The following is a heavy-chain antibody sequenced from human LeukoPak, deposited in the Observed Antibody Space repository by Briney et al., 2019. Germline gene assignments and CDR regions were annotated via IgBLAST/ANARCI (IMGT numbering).Heavy chain of an antibody. CDR1: GGSISGSSYY. J-gene: IGHJ4*02. CDR2: IYYSGNT. D-gene: IGHD5-24*01. CDR3: SRHPTI. V-gene: IGHV4-39*01. Sequence: PSETLSLTCTVSGGSISGSSYYWGWIRQPPGKGLEWIGSIYYSGNTYYNPSLKSRVTISVDTSKNQFSLRLSSVTAADTAVYYCSRHPTIWAQGTLVSVSS.